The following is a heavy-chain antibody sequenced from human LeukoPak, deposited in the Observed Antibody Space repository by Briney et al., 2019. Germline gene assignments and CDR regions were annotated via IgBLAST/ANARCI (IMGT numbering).Heavy chain of an antibody. D-gene: IGHD1-26*01. V-gene: IGHV5-51*01. CDR2: IYPGDSDA. CDR1: GYLFTGNW. J-gene: IGHJ4*02. Sequence: GESLKISCKGFGYLFTGNWIAWVRQMPGKGLKWMGIIYPGDSDARYSPSFQGQVTISADKSISTAYLQWSSLKASDTAMYYCARRRDLYSGSYYPFDYWGQGTLVTVSS. CDR3: ARRRDLYSGSYYPFDY.